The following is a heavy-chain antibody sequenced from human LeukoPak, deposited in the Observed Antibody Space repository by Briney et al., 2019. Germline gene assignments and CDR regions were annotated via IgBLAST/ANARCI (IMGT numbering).Heavy chain of an antibody. D-gene: IGHD2-15*01. J-gene: IGHJ3*02. CDR3: ARSMMVVPYPDAFDI. V-gene: IGHV3-21*01. CDR1: GFTFSTYS. CDR2: ISSSSSYI. Sequence: KTGGSLRLSCAASGFTFSTYSMNWVRQAPGKGLEWVSSISSSSSYIFYADSVKGRYTISRDNAKNSLYLQMNSLRAEDTAVYYCARSMMVVPYPDAFDIWGQGTMVTVSS.